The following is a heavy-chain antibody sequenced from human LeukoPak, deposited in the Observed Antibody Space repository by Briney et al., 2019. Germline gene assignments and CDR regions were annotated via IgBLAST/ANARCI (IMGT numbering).Heavy chain of an antibody. CDR2: INHSGGT. CDR3: ARAATGDL. D-gene: IGHD7-27*01. Sequence: PSETLSLTCVYGGSLTGYYWSWIRQPPGKGLEWIGQINHSGGTNYNPSLKSRVTISIDTSKNQFSLQLSSVTAADTAMYYCARAATGDLWGQGTLVTVSS. J-gene: IGHJ4*02. CDR1: GGSLTGYY. V-gene: IGHV4-34*01.